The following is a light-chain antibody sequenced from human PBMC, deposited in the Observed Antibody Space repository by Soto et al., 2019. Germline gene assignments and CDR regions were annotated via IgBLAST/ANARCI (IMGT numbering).Light chain of an antibody. J-gene: IGKJ1*01. V-gene: IGKV1-5*03. CDR2: KAS. CDR1: QSISSW. CDR3: QHYNTYSQT. Sequence: DIQMTQSPSTLSASVGDRVTITCRASQSISSWLAWYQQKPGKAPKLLIYKASSLETGVPSRFSGSGSGTEFTFTISSLQPDDFATYYCQHYNTYSQTFGQGTKVEIK.